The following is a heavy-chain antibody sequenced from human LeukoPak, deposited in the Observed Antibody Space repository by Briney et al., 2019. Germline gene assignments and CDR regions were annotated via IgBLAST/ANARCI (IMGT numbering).Heavy chain of an antibody. D-gene: IGHD3-10*01. J-gene: IGHJ4*02. CDR1: GGSISSGGYY. Sequence: SETLSLTCTVSGGSISSGGYYWSWIRQHPGKGLEWIGYIYYSGSTYYNPSLKSRVTISVDTSKNQFSLKLSSVTAADTAVYYCASVSVLLWFGFDYWGQGTLVTVSS. V-gene: IGHV4-31*03. CDR3: ASVSVLLWFGFDY. CDR2: IYYSGST.